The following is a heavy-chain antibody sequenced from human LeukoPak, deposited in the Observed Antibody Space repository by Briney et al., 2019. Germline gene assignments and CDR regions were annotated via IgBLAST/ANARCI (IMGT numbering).Heavy chain of an antibody. CDR3: ASVVAAAGIP. J-gene: IGHJ5*02. CDR2: ISSSGSYI. CDR1: GFTFSSYS. D-gene: IGHD6-13*01. Sequence: PGGSLRLSCAASGFTFSSYSMNWVRQAPGKGLEWVSSISSSGSYIYYADSVKGRFTISRDNAKNSLYLQMNSLRAEDTAVYYCASVVAAAGIPWGQGTLVTVSS. V-gene: IGHV3-21*01.